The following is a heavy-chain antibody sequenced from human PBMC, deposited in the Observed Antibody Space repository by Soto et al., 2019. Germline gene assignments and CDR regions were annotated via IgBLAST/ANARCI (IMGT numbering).Heavy chain of an antibody. CDR3: ARGASWLRQYYYGMDV. V-gene: IGHV4-34*01. CDR1: GGSFSGYY. D-gene: IGHD5-12*01. J-gene: IGHJ6*02. CDR2: INHSGST. Sequence: SETLSLTCAVYGGSFSGYYWSWIRQPPGKGLEWIGEINHSGSTNYNPSRKSRVTISVDTSKNQFSLKLSSVTAADTAVYYCARGASWLRQYYYGMDVWGQGTTVTVSS.